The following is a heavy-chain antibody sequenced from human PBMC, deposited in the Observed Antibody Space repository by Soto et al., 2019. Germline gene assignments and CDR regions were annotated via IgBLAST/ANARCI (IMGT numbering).Heavy chain of an antibody. J-gene: IGHJ4*02. CDR3: ARGTGSYGHFDY. CDR1: GGTFSSYA. CDR2: IIPIFGTA. D-gene: IGHD5-18*01. Sequence: QVQLVQSGAEVKKPGSSVKVSCKASGGTFSSYAISWVRQAPGQGLEWMGGIIPIFGTANYAQKFQSRVPIPPDESTSTAYMELSSLRSEDTAVYYCARGTGSYGHFDYWGQGTLVTVSS. V-gene: IGHV1-69*01.